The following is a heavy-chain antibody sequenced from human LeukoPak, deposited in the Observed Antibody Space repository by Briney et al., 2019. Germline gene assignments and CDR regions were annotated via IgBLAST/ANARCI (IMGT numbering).Heavy chain of an antibody. CDR2: IYYSGST. V-gene: IGHV4-59*01. CDR3: AREGPSHYDFWSGYL. J-gene: IGHJ4*02. Sequence: SETLSLTCTVSGGSISSYYWSWIRQPPGKGLEWIGYIYYSGSTNYNPSLKSRVTISVDTSKNQFSLKLSSVTAADTAVYYCAREGPSHYDFWSGYLWGQGTLVTVSS. D-gene: IGHD3-3*01. CDR1: GGSISSYY.